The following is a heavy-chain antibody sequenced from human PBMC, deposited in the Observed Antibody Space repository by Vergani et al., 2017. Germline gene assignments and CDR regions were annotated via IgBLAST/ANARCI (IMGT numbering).Heavy chain of an antibody. CDR3: ARGSTHWKQGGFDI. D-gene: IGHD1-1*01. CDR2: IYTTGST. V-gene: IGHV4-61*02. J-gene: IGHJ3*02. CDR1: GDSIFSGNYY. Sequence: QVQLQESGPGLVKPSQTLSLTCAVSGDSIFSGNYYWNWIRQPAENELEWIGRIYTTGSTDYNPYLKSRVTMSLDSSRSHFSLRLSSVTAADTAIYFCARGSTHWKQGGFDIWGQGTKVTVSS.